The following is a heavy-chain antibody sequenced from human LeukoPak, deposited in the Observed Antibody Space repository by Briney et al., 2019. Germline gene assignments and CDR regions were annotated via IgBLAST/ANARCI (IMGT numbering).Heavy chain of an antibody. V-gene: IGHV3-30*03. CDR3: ASALVVIPQTSPAGSEY. Sequence: GGSLRLSCAASGFTFSSYGMHWVRQAPGKGLEWVAVISYDGSNKYYADSVKGRFTISRDNSKNTLYLQMNSLRAEDTAVYYCASALVVIPQTSPAGSEYWGQGTLVAVSS. D-gene: IGHD3-22*01. CDR1: GFTFSSYG. CDR2: ISYDGSNK. J-gene: IGHJ4*02.